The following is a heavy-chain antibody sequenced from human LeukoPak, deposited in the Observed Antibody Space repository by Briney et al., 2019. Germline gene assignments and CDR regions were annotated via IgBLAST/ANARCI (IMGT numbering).Heavy chain of an antibody. D-gene: IGHD6-13*01. V-gene: IGHV3-7*01. CDR1: GFTVSSNY. CDR3: ARDLMTAARTYYYYYMDV. J-gene: IGHJ6*03. Sequence: PGGSLRLSCAASGFTVSSNYMSWVRQAPGKGLEWVAIVNQGATQKYYVDSVKGRFTISRDNAENSLYLQMNSLRADDTAVYYCARDLMTAARTYYYYYMDVWGKGTTVTVSS. CDR2: VNQGATQK.